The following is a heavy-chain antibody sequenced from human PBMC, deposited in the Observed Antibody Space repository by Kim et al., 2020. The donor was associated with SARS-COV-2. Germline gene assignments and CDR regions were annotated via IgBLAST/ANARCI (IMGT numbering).Heavy chain of an antibody. Sequence: ASVKVSCKASGYTFINYDINWVRQATGQGLEWMGYMSSNRGNTGFAQKFQGRVTMTRNPSISTAYLELSNLRSEDTAVYYCARGGSAVSVYGYDYWGQGTLVPVSS. D-gene: IGHD5-12*01. J-gene: IGHJ4*02. CDR1: GYTFINYD. CDR2: MSSNRGNT. CDR3: ARGGSAVSVYGYDY. V-gene: IGHV1-8*01.